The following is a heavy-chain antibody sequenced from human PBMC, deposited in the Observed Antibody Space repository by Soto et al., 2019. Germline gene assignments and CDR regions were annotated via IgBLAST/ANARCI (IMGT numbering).Heavy chain of an antibody. CDR1: GDSVTSVSDY. Sequence: PSETLSLTCTVSGDSVTSVSDYWSWMRQPPGKGLGWIGYIYYSGSADYNPSLGSRVTISIDTSKNQFSLKLTSVTAADTAVYYCARGVGFGYYYYHMDLWGQGTTVT. J-gene: IGHJ6*02. CDR2: IYYSGSA. V-gene: IGHV4-61*01. CDR3: ARGVGFGYYYYHMDL. D-gene: IGHD3-10*01.